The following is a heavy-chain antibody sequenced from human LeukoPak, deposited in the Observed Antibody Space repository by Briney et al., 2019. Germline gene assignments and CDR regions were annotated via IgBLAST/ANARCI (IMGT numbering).Heavy chain of an antibody. Sequence: GGSLRLSCAASGFTFSSYSMNWVRQAPGKGLEWVSSISSSSSYIYYADSVKGRFTISRDNAKNSLYLQMNSLRAEDTAVYYCATPSAPPVQLERRSPTWFDPWGQGTLVTVSS. V-gene: IGHV3-21*01. J-gene: IGHJ5*02. CDR1: GFTFSSYS. CDR2: ISSSSSYI. D-gene: IGHD1-1*01. CDR3: ATPSAPPVQLERRSPTWFDP.